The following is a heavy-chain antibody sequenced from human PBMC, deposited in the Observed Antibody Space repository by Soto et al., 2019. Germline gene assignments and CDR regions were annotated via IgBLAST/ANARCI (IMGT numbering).Heavy chain of an antibody. V-gene: IGHV4-34*01. CDR2: INHSGST. D-gene: IGHD3-22*01. Sequence: PSETLSLTCAVYGGSFSGYYWSWIRQPPGKGLEWIGEINHSGSTNYNPSLKSRVTISVDRSKNQFSLKLSSVTAADTAVYYCARYYDSTLDYWGQGTQVTVSS. CDR3: ARYYDSTLDY. J-gene: IGHJ4*02. CDR1: GGSFSGYY.